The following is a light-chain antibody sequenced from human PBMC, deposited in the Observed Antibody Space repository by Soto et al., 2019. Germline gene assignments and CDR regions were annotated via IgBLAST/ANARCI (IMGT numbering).Light chain of an antibody. CDR2: GAS. V-gene: IGKV3-20*01. J-gene: IGKJ1*01. CDR1: QSVSSNY. CDR3: QQYGSSPRT. Sequence: EIVLTQSPGTLSVSPGERATLSCRASQSVSSNYLAWYQQKPGQAPRLLIYGASSRATGIPDRFSGSGSGTDFTLTISRLEPEDFAVYYCQQYGSSPRTFGQGTKVDI.